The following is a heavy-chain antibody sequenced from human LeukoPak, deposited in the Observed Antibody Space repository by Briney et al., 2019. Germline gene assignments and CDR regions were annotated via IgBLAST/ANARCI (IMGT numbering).Heavy chain of an antibody. Sequence: PGGSLRLSCAASGFTFSSYWMSWVRQAPGKGLEWVANIKQDGSEKYYVDSVKGRFTISRDNAKNSLYLRMNSLRAEDTAVYYCARDSSITIFGGYYYYYGMDVWGQGTTVTVSS. CDR2: IKQDGSEK. D-gene: IGHD3-3*01. J-gene: IGHJ6*02. CDR1: GFTFSSYW. CDR3: ARDSSITIFGGYYYYYGMDV. V-gene: IGHV3-7*01.